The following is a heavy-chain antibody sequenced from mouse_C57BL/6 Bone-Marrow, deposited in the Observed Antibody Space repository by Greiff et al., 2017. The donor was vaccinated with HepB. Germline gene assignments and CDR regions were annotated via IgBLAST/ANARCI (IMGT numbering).Heavy chain of an antibody. J-gene: IGHJ4*01. V-gene: IGHV7-3*01. Sequence: DVHLVESGGGLVQPGGSLSLSCAASGFTFTDYYMSWVRQPPGKALEWLGFIRNKANGYTTEYSASVKGRFTISRDNSQSILYLQMNALRAEDSATYYCANGYDDAMDYWGQGTSVTVSS. CDR3: ANGYDDAMDY. CDR2: IRNKANGYTT. D-gene: IGHD2-2*01. CDR1: GFTFTDYY.